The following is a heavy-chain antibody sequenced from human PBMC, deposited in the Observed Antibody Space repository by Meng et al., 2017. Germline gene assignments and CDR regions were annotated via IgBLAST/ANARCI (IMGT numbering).Heavy chain of an antibody. CDR2: IIPILGIA. CDR1: GGTFSSYT. J-gene: IGHJ4*02. Sequence: QVQLVQSGAWVKKPGSSGKVSCKASGGTFSSYTISWVRQAPGQGLEWMGRIIPILGIANYAQKFQGRVTITADKSTSTAYMELSSLRSEDTAVYYCARDLSGSGTFDYWGQGTLVTVSS. V-gene: IGHV1-69*04. CDR3: ARDLSGSGTFDY. D-gene: IGHD3-10*01.